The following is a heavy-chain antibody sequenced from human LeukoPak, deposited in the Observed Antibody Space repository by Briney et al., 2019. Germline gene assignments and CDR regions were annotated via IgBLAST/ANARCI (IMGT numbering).Heavy chain of an antibody. CDR2: IWYDGSNK. J-gene: IGHJ4*02. D-gene: IGHD1-26*01. CDR1: GFTFSSYG. V-gene: IGHV3-33*01. Sequence: PGRSLRLSCAASGFTFSSYGMHWVRQAPGKGLEWVAVIWYDGSNKCYADSVKGRFTISRDNSKNTLYLQMNSLRAEDTAVYYCARDRRGGGGSYFDYWGQGTLVTVSS. CDR3: ARDRRGGGGSYFDY.